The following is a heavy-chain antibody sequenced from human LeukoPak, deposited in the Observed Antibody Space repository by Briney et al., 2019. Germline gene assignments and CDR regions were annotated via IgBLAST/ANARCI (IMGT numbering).Heavy chain of an antibody. CDR1: RFTVSSNS. J-gene: IGHJ4*02. CDR2: LYNGVGA. V-gene: IGHV3-53*01. D-gene: IGHD6-19*01. CDR3: ARRDTTGWFHHFDY. Sequence: QPGGSLRLSGAASRFTVSSNSMTWVRQAPGKGLDGRSILYNGVGANYADSVKGRFTISRDNSRNTLFLQMNSLRDEDTAVYYCARRDTTGWFHHFDYWGQGTLVTVSS.